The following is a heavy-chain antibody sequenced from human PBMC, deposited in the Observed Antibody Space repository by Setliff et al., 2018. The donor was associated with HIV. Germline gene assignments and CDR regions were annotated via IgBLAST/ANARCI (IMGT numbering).Heavy chain of an antibody. CDR3: ARGTIELWLSDYYMDV. J-gene: IGHJ6*03. CDR2: ISGSGGST. Sequence: GSLRLSCGASGFTFSSYVMSWVRQAPGKGLEWVSGISGSGGSTFYEDSVKGRFIISRDNAKNSLYLQMNSLTADDTAVYYCARGTIELWLSDYYMDVWGQGTTVTVSS. D-gene: IGHD5-18*01. CDR1: GFTFSSYV. V-gene: IGHV3-23*01.